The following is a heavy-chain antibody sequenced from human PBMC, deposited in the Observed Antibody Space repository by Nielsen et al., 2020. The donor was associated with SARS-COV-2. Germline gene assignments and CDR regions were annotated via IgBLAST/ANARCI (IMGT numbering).Heavy chain of an antibody. CDR2: ISYDGSNK. CDR1: GSTFSSYG. Sequence: GGSLRLSCAASGSTFSSYGMHWVRQAPGKGLEWVAVISYDGSNKYYADSVKGRFTISRDNSKNTLYLQMNSLRAEDTAVYYCAKATGTVTTGKMYYYYGMDVWGQGTTVTVSS. V-gene: IGHV3-30*18. CDR3: AKATGTVTTGKMYYYYGMDV. J-gene: IGHJ6*02. D-gene: IGHD4-17*01.